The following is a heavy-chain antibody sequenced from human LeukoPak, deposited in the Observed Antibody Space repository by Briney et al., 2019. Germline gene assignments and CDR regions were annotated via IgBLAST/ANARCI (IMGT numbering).Heavy chain of an antibody. Sequence: SETLSLTCTVSGYSITSDYYWGWIRRPPGKGLEWFGTIYHSGNTYYNPSLKSRVTISVDTSKNQFSLRLNSVTAADTAVYYCVRVPYYYYSYMDVWGKGTTVTVSS. CDR1: GYSITSDYY. CDR3: VRVPYYYYSYMDV. CDR2: IYHSGNT. J-gene: IGHJ6*03. V-gene: IGHV4-38-2*02.